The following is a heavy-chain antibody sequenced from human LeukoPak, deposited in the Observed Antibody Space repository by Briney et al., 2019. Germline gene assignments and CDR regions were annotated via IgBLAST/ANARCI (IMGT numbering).Heavy chain of an antibody. J-gene: IGHJ4*02. CDR3: AKGLGFKRGLVPATAIYFDY. D-gene: IGHD2-2*01. Sequence: GGSLRLSCAASGFTFSSYAMSWVRQAPGKGLEWVPAISGSGGSTYYADSVKGRFTISRDNSKNTLYLQMNSLRAEDTAVYYCAKGLGFKRGLVPATAIYFDYWGQGTLVTVSS. V-gene: IGHV3-23*01. CDR2: ISGSGGST. CDR1: GFTFSSYA.